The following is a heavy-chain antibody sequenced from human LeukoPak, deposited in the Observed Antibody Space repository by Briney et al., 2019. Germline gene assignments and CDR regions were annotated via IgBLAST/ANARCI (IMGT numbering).Heavy chain of an antibody. Sequence: SETLSLTCTVSGGSINSYYWNWIRQSPGKGLEWIGHIYFSGSTNYNPSLKSRVIISVDMSKNRFSLRLSSVTAADTAVYYCVRAGYSSGYVGGFDYWGQGALVTVSS. J-gene: IGHJ4*02. CDR3: VRAGYSSGYVGGFDY. CDR1: GGSINSYY. D-gene: IGHD5-18*01. CDR2: IYFSGST. V-gene: IGHV4-59*01.